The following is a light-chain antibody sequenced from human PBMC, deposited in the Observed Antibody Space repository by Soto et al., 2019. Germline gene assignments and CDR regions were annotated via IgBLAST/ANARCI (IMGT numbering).Light chain of an antibody. J-gene: IGLJ2*01. V-gene: IGLV2-14*01. CDR2: EVR. Sequence: QSALTQPASVSGSPGQSITISCAGTMRDVGAYNLVSWYQQHPGRAPQLIIYEVRNRPSGISFRFSGSKSGNTASLTISGLQAEDEADYYGSSYTSKSILIFGGGTKVTVL. CDR1: MRDVGAYNL. CDR3: SSYTSKSILI.